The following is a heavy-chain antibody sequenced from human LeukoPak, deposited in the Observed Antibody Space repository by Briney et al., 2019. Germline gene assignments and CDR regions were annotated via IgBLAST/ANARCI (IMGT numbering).Heavy chain of an antibody. D-gene: IGHD2-15*01. V-gene: IGHV3-43*02. CDR1: GFTFDDYA. CDR2: ISGDGGST. Sequence: GGSLRLSCAASGFTFDDYAMHWVRQAPEKGLEWVSLISGDGGSTYYADPVKGRFTISRDNSKNSLYLQMNSLRTEDTALFYCAKDISYGRVDYFDYWGQGTLVTVSS. J-gene: IGHJ4*02. CDR3: AKDISYGRVDYFDY.